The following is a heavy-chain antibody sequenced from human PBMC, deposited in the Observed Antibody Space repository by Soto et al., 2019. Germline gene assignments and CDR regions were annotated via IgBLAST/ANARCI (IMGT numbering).Heavy chain of an antibody. CDR3: ARQGHDGTGYYPLDGMDV. CDR1: GGTFSSYP. V-gene: IGHV1-69*06. CDR2: DIPIFGTA. D-gene: IGHD3-22*01. J-gene: IGHJ6*01. Sequence: SVKVSCKASGGTFSSYPISWVRQPPGQGLEWMVGDIPIFGTANYAQKFQVIVTITADKSTSTAYMWLSILRSEDTAAGYCARQGHDGTGYYPLDGMDVWRQGRTGTVSS.